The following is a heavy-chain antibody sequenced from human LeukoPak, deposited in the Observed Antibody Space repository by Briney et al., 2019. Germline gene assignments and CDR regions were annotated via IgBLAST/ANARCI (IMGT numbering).Heavy chain of an antibody. D-gene: IGHD4-17*01. V-gene: IGHV4-30-4*07. J-gene: IGHJ5*02. Sequence: SETLSLTCAVSGGSISSGGYSWSWIRQPPGKGLEWIGYIYYSGSTYYNPSLKSRVTISVDTSKNQFSLKLSSMAAADTAVYYCARSQADYGDYGVWFDPWGQGTLVTVSS. CDR3: ARSQADYGDYGVWFDP. CDR1: GGSISSGGYS. CDR2: IYYSGST.